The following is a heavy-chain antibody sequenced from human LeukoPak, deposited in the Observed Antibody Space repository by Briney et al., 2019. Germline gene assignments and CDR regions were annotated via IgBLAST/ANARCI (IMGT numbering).Heavy chain of an antibody. CDR2: IYHSGST. CDR1: GYSISSGYY. Sequence: SETLSLTCTVSGYSISSGYYWGWIRQPPGKGLEWIGSIYHSGSTYYNPSLKSRVTISVDTSKNQFSLKLSSVTAADTAVYYCAREGGRRIAAAGIFDYWGQGTLVTVSS. CDR3: AREGGRRIAAAGIFDY. V-gene: IGHV4-38-2*02. D-gene: IGHD6-13*01. J-gene: IGHJ4*02.